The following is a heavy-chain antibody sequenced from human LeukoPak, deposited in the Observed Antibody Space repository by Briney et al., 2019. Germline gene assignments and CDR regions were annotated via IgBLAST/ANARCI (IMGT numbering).Heavy chain of an antibody. V-gene: IGHV4-39*07. CDR3: ARGRYYYGSGSYEYYFDY. D-gene: IGHD3-10*01. Sequence: PSETLSLTCTVSGGSISSSSYYWGWIRQPPGKGLEWIGSIYYSGSTYYNPSLKSRVTISVDTSKNQFSLKLSSVTAADTAVYYCARGRYYYGSGSYEYYFDYWGQGTLVTVSS. J-gene: IGHJ4*02. CDR1: GGSISSSSYY. CDR2: IYYSGST.